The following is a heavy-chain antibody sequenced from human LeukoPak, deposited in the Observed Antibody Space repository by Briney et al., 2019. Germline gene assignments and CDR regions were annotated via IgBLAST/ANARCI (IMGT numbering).Heavy chain of an antibody. D-gene: IGHD6-13*01. CDR1: GYTFTGYY. V-gene: IGHV1-2*02. J-gene: IGHJ4*02. CDR2: INPNSGGT. Sequence: GSVKVSCKASGYTFTGYYMHWVRQAPGQGLEWMGWINPNSGGTNYAQKFQGRVTMTRDTSISTAYMELSRLRSDDTAVYYCARGRVIAAAGTFDYWGQGTLVTVSS. CDR3: ARGRVIAAAGTFDY.